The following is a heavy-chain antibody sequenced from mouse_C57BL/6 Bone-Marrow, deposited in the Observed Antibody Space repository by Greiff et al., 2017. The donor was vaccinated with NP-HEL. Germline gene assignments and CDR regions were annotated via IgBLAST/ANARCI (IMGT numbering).Heavy chain of an antibody. CDR2: IYPRSGNT. Sequence: VHLVESGAELARPGASVKLSCKASGYTFTSYGISWVKQRTGQGLEWIGEIYPRSGNTYYNEKFKGKATLTADKSSSTAYMELRSLTSEDSAVYFCARYDGYFWFAYWGQGTLVTVSA. CDR1: GYTFTSYG. V-gene: IGHV1-81*01. CDR3: ARYDGYFWFAY. D-gene: IGHD2-3*01. J-gene: IGHJ3*01.